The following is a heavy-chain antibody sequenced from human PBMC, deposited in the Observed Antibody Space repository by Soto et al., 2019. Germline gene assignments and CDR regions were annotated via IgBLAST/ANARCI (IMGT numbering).Heavy chain of an antibody. D-gene: IGHD3-10*01. CDR1: VGSVSSGSYY. J-gene: IGHJ6*02. Sequence: PSDTLSLTCTVSVGSVSSGSYYWSWIRQPPGKGLEWIGYIYYSGSTNYNPSLKSRVTISVDTSKNQFSLKLSSVTAADTAVYYCARSEVRGVVNYYYGMDVWGQGTTVTVSS. CDR3: ARSEVRGVVNYYYGMDV. CDR2: IYYSGST. V-gene: IGHV4-61*01.